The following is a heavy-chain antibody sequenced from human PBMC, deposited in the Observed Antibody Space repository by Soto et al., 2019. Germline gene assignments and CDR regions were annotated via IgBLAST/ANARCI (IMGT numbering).Heavy chain of an antibody. CDR2: ISYDGSNK. CDR1: GFTFSSYA. D-gene: IGHD6-25*01. J-gene: IGHJ6*02. V-gene: IGHV3-30-3*01. CDR3: ARGRSSARAPGGMDV. Sequence: SLRLSCAASGFTFSSYAMHWVRQAPGKGLEWVAVISYDGSNKYYADSVKSRFTISRDNSKNTLYLQMNSLRAEDTAVYYCARGRSSARAPGGMDVWGQGTTVTVSS.